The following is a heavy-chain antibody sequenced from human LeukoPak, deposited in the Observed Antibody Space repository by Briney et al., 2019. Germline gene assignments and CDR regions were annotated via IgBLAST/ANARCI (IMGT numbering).Heavy chain of an antibody. CDR2: IHFSGTT. CDR3: ARQRDTASVGAFDV. V-gene: IGHV4-39*01. CDR1: GASIRTNTNFWGWNTSNY. J-gene: IGHJ3*01. D-gene: IGHD5-18*01. Sequence: PSETLSLTCSVSGASIRTNTNFWGWNTSNYWGWIRQPPGKGLEWIGSIHFSGTTYYHPSLQNRLTISVDTSKNQFSLKVTSVTAADTALYYCARQRDTASVGAFDVWGQGTLVTVSS.